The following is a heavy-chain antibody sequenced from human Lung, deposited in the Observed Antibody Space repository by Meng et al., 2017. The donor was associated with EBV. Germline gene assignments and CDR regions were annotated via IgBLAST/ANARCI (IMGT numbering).Heavy chain of an antibody. CDR3: ARLYRGGWYL. CDR1: GGPFSTYY. D-gene: IGHD6-19*01. Sequence: QVQLQQWGEGLLKPSETLSLTCAVYGGPFSTYYWSWIRQPPGKGLEWIGEINRSGSTNYNPSLKSRLTVSMDTSKNQFSLKLSSVTAADTAVYYCARLYRGGWYLWGRGTLVTVSS. J-gene: IGHJ4*02. V-gene: IGHV4-34*01. CDR2: INRSGST.